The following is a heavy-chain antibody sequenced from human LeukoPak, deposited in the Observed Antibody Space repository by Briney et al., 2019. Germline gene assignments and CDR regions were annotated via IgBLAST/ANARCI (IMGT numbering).Heavy chain of an antibody. CDR2: ISASGGSP. D-gene: IGHD3-22*01. Sequence: PGGSLRLSCAASGFSFSSYAMSWVRQAPGKGLEWVSSISASGGSPYYADSVKGRFTIIRDNSKNMLYLQMNSLRAEDTAVYYCAKEPNYYDTSGYFGWGQGTLVTVSS. V-gene: IGHV3-23*01. J-gene: IGHJ4*02. CDR3: AKEPNYYDTSGYFG. CDR1: GFSFSSYA.